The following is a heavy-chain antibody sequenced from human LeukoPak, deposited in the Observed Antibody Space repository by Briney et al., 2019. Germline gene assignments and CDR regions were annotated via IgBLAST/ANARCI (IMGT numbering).Heavy chain of an antibody. J-gene: IGHJ3*02. CDR3: ARVRWLGNAFDI. CDR1: GDSISSSSYY. V-gene: IGHV4-39*01. CDR2: IFYSGST. Sequence: PSETLSLTCTVSGDSISSSSYYWGWIRQPPGKGLEWIGTIFYSGSTYYNPSLKSRVTISVDTSKNQFSLKLSSVTAADTAVYYCARVRWLGNAFDIWGQGTMVTVSS. D-gene: IGHD6-19*01.